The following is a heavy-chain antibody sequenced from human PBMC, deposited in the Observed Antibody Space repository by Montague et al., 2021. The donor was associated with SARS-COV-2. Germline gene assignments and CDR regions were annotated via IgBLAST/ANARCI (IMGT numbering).Heavy chain of an antibody. CDR1: GGSFNNYY. CDR3: ARDGLIDYETGDYILYYGLDV. J-gene: IGHJ6*02. CDR2: IYYRGST. Sequence: SETLSLTCTVSGGSFNNYYWTWIRQPPGKGLEWIGYIYYRGSTNYNPSLKGRVSMSLDMSKNQFSLELSSVTAADTAVYYCARDGLIDYETGDYILYYGLDVWGQGTTVTVSS. D-gene: IGHD3-9*01. V-gene: IGHV4-59*01.